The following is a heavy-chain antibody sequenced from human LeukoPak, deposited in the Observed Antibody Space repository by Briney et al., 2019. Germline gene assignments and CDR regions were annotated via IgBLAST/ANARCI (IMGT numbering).Heavy chain of an antibody. CDR2: INPDSGGT. Sequence: GASVTVSFTSSVYSFTDYYMHWVRQAPGQGLESMGWINPDSGGTNYPQKFQGRVTITRDTTISKAYMQLSRLRSADTAVYYCARGGHYYSYSMDVWGKGTTVTVSS. CDR1: VYSFTDYY. J-gene: IGHJ6*03. CDR3: ARGGHYYSYSMDV. V-gene: IGHV1-2*02.